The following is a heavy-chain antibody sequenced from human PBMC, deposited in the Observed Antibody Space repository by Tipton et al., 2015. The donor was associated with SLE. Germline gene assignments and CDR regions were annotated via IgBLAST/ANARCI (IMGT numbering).Heavy chain of an antibody. CDR3: ASGILTGIAAFDV. Sequence: TLSLTCAVYGGSFSGYYWSWIRQPPGKGLEWIGEINHSGSTNYNPALKSRVTISVDTSKNQFSLILRSVTAADTAVYCCASGILTGIAAFDVWSQGTMVTVSP. CDR1: GGSFSGYY. V-gene: IGHV4-34*01. D-gene: IGHD3-9*01. CDR2: INHSGST. J-gene: IGHJ3*01.